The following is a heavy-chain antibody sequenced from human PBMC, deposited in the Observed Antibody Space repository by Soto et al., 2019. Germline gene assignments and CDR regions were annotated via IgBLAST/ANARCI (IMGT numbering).Heavy chain of an antibody. V-gene: IGHV1-18*01. D-gene: IGHD6-13*01. CDR1: GYTFTSYG. J-gene: IGHJ4*02. CDR2: ISAYNRNT. CDR3: ARVIAAAADFDY. Sequence: QVQLVQSGAEVKKPGASVKVSCKASGYTFTSYGLSWVRQAPGQGLEWRGWISAYNRNTNYAQKLQGRVTRTTDTSTRTAYMELISLRSEDTPVYYCARVIAAAADFDYWGQGTLVTVSS.